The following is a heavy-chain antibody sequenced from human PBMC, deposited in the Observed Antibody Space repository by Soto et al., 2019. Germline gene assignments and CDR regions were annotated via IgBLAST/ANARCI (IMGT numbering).Heavy chain of an antibody. CDR1: GFTLGNYW. D-gene: IGHD1-1*01. J-gene: IGHJ4*02. CDR3: ARGGLEPFDY. Sequence: PGGSLRLSCAASGFTLGNYWMHWVRQAPGKGLVWVSRINDYGTTINYAESVEGRFIISRDDAKSEVYLQMNNLRAEDSAVYYCARGGLEPFDYWGQRALVTVSS. CDR2: INDYGTTI. V-gene: IGHV3-74*01.